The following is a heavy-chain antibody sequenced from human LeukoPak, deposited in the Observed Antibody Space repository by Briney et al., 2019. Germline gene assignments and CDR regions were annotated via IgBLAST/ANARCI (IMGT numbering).Heavy chain of an antibody. CDR1: GGSISSYY. J-gene: IGHJ4*02. CDR2: IYTSGST. Sequence: SETLSLTCAVSGGSISSYYWSWIRQPAGKGLEWIGRIYTSGSTNYNPSLKSRVTMSVDTSKNQFSLKLSSVTAADTAVYFCAREGIHPVYDVWGPGILVTVSS. V-gene: IGHV4-4*07. CDR3: AREGIHPVYDV. D-gene: IGHD5/OR15-5a*01.